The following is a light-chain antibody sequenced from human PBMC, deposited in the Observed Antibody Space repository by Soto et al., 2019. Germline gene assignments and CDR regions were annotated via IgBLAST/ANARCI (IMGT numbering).Light chain of an antibody. CDR2: DVS. J-gene: IGLJ1*01. V-gene: IGLV2-14*03. CDR3: RSYTSRDTNV. CDR1: SSDVGAYNY. Sequence: QSALTQPASVSGSPGQSITISCTGTSSDVGAYNYVSWYQQEPGKAPKLMIHDVSNRPSGVSNRFSGPKSGNTASLTISGLQAEDEADYYCRSYTSRDTNVFGTGTKVTVL.